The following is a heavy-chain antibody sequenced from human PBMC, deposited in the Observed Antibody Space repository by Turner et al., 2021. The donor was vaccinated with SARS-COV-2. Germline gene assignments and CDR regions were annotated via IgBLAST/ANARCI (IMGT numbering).Heavy chain of an antibody. V-gene: IGHV3-53*04. D-gene: IGHD3-10*01. CDR2: IYSGGST. J-gene: IGHJ4*02. CDR1: GFTFSSYA. Sequence: VQLVESGGGVVQPGRSLRLSCAASGFTFSSYAMHWVRQAPGKGLEWVSVIYSGGSTFYADSVKGRFTISRHNSKNTLYLQMNSLRAEDTAVYYCARDYGEFFFDYWGQGTLVTVSS. CDR3: ARDYGEFFFDY.